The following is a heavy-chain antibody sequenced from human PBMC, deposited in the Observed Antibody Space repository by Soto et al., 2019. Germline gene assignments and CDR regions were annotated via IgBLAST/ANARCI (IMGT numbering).Heavy chain of an antibody. J-gene: IGHJ6*02. D-gene: IGHD6-6*01. CDR2: MSSSGSII. CDR1: GFTLSSYS. Sequence: GGSLRLSCAASGFTLSSYSMNWVRQAPGKGLEWVSYMSSSGSIIYNADSVKGRFTISRDNAKNSLSLQMNSLRDEDTAVYYCAKEARSYYGMDVWGQGTTVTVSS. CDR3: AKEARSYYGMDV. V-gene: IGHV3-48*02.